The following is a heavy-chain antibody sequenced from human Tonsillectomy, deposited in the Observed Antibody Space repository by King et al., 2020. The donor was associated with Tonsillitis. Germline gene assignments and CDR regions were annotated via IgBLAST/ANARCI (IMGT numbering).Heavy chain of an antibody. Sequence: QLQESGPGLVKPSETLSLTCTVSGGSVSSGSYYWSWIRQPPGKGLEWIGYIYYSGSTNYNPSLKSRVTISVDTSKNQFSLELSSVTAADTAVYYCARTLLGADYYYYGMDVWGQGTTVTVSS. J-gene: IGHJ6*02. D-gene: IGHD1-26*01. CDR1: GGSVSSGSYY. CDR2: IYYSGST. CDR3: ARTLLGADYYYYGMDV. V-gene: IGHV4-61*01.